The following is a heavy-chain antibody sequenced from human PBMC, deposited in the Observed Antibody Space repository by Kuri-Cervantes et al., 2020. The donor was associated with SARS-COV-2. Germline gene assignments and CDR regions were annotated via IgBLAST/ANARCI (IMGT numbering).Heavy chain of an antibody. CDR3: VRDGDHWNFDY. Sequence: LSLTCAASGFTFSGHWIHWVRQAPGKGLVWVSRINPDGSYTNNADSVKGRFTLSRDNAKDMLFLQMNSLRAEDTAVYYCVRDGDHWNFDYWGQGTLVTVSS. CDR2: INPDGSYT. V-gene: IGHV3-74*01. CDR1: GFTFSGHW. J-gene: IGHJ4*02. D-gene: IGHD1-1*01.